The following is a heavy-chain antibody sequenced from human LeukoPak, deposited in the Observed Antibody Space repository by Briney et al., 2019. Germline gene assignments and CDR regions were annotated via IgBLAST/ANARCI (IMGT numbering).Heavy chain of an antibody. J-gene: IGHJ4*02. CDR1: GDSISSSTYY. CDR3: ARTSSNYEGIFDS. CDR2: IYYGGSGST. D-gene: IGHD4-11*01. Sequence: PSETLSLTCIVFGDSISSSTYYWGWIRQPPGKGLEWIASIYYGGSGSTYYNPSLESRVIISGDTPKNHFSLKLTSVAAADTAVYYCARTSSNYEGIFDSWGQGALVTVSS. V-gene: IGHV4-39*02.